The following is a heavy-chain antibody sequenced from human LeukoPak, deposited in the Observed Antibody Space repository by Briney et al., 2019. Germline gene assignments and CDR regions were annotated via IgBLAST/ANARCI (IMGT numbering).Heavy chain of an antibody. CDR2: ISYDGTDK. J-gene: IGHJ4*02. Sequence: GGSLRLSCAASGLTFSSYGMHWVRQAPGKGLGWVALISYDGTDKYYADSVKGRFTISRDNSKNTLNLQMDSLRPEDTAVYYCAKDQGGYYGSGSYSPLDYWGQGTLVTVSS. D-gene: IGHD3-10*01. V-gene: IGHV3-30*18. CDR1: GLTFSSYG. CDR3: AKDQGGYYGSGSYSPLDY.